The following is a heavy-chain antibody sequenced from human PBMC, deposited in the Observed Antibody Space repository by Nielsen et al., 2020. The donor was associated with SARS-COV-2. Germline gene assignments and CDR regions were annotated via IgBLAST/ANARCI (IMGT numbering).Heavy chain of an antibody. CDR3: ARGWYASNWHYYYGMDV. J-gene: IGHJ6*02. CDR1: GGSISSYY. D-gene: IGHD6-13*01. CDR2: IYYSGST. Sequence: SETLSLTCTVSGGSISSYYWSWIRQPPGKGLEWIGYIYYSGSTNYNPSLKSRVTISVDTSMNQFSLKLTSVTAADTAVYYSARGWYASNWHYYYGMDVWGQGTTVTVSS. V-gene: IGHV4-59*12.